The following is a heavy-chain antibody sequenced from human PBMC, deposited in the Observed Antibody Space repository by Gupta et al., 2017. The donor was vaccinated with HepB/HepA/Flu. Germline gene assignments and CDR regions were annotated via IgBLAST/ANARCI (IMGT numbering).Heavy chain of an antibody. D-gene: IGHD3/OR15-3a*01. CDR3: ARDGTGRYYFDS. CDR2: IYSGGDT. Sequence: EVQLGESGGGLVQPGGSLRLSCAASGFMVSRSYMSWVRQAPGKGLEWVSVIYSGGDTYYADSLRGRFTISRDNAKNTLYLQMNSLRAEDTAAYYWARDGTGRYYFDSWGQGTLVTVSS. V-gene: IGHV3-66*01. CDR1: GFMVSRSY. J-gene: IGHJ4*02.